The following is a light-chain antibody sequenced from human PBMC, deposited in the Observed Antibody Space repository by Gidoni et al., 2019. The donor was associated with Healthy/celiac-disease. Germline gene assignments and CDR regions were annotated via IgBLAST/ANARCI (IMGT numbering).Light chain of an antibody. CDR3: QQSYSTLSWT. CDR1: QSISSY. V-gene: IGKV1-39*01. Sequence: DIQMTQSPSSLSASVGDRVTITCRASQSISSYLNWYQQKPGKAPKLLIYAASSLQSGVPARLSGSGSGTDFTLTISSLQPEDFATYYCQQSYSTLSWTFXXXTKVEIK. CDR2: AAS. J-gene: IGKJ1*01.